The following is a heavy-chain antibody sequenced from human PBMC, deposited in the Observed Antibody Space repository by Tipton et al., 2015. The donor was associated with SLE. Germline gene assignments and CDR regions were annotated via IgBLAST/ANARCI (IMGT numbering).Heavy chain of an antibody. V-gene: IGHV3-30*18. J-gene: IGHJ3*02. CDR3: AKRGPAVIDDAFDI. CDR1: GFTFSSYG. CDR2: ISYDGSNK. D-gene: IGHD2-21*01. Sequence: SLRLSCAASGFTFSSYGMHWVRQAPGKGLEWVAVISYDGSNKYYADSVKGRFTISRDNSKNTLYLQMNSLRAEDTAVYYCAKRGPAVIDDAFDIWGQGTMVTVSS.